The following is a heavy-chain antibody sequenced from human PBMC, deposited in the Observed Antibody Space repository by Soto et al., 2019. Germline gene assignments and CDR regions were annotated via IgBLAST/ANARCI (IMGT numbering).Heavy chain of an antibody. D-gene: IGHD6-19*01. CDR2: INPNSGGT. CDR1: GYTFTIYG. J-gene: IGHJ6*02. CDR3: ARGIAVQGMDV. Sequence: GASVKVSCKASGYTFTIYGISWVRQAPGQGLEWMGWINPNSGGTNYAQKFQGWVTMTRDTSISTAYMELSRLRSDDTAVYYCARGIAVQGMDVWGQGTTVTVSS. V-gene: IGHV1-2*04.